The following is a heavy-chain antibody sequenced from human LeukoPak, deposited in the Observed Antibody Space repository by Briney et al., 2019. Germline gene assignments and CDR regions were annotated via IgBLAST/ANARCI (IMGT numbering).Heavy chain of an antibody. CDR1: GFTFSSYG. V-gene: IGHV3-30*03. CDR3: ARDPYSGAYGNTYYYYMDV. D-gene: IGHD1-26*01. Sequence: PGRSLRLSCAASGFTFSSYGMHWVRQAPGKGLEWVAVISYDGSNKYYADSVKGRFTISRDNSKNTLYLQMNSLTAEDTAVYYCARDPYSGAYGNTYYYYMDVWGKGTTVTISS. CDR2: ISYDGSNK. J-gene: IGHJ6*03.